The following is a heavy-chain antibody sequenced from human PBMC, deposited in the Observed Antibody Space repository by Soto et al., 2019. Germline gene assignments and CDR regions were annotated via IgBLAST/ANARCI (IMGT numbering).Heavy chain of an antibody. CDR3: ARGNQDIVVVPAAIFWFDP. D-gene: IGHD2-2*01. CDR2: INHSGST. J-gene: IGHJ5*02. V-gene: IGHV4-34*01. Sequence: QVHLQQWGAGLLKPSETLSLTCAVYGGSFSGYYWSWIRQPPGKGLEWIGEINHSGSTNYNPSLKSRVTISVDTSKNQFSLKLSSVTAADTAVYYCARGNQDIVVVPAAIFWFDPWGQGTLVTVSS. CDR1: GGSFSGYY.